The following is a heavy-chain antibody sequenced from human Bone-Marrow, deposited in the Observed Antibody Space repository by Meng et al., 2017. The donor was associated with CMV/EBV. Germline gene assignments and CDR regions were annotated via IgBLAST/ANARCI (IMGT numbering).Heavy chain of an antibody. CDR1: GGTFSSYA. D-gene: IGHD6-13*01. Sequence: SVKVSCKASGGTFSSYAISWVRQAPGQGLEWMGGIIPILGIANYAQKFQGRVTITTDESTSTAYMELSSLRSEDTAVYYCARSWLIAADYYYYGMDVWGPGTTVTVSS. CDR2: IIPILGIA. V-gene: IGHV1-69*10. CDR3: ARSWLIAADYYYYGMDV. J-gene: IGHJ6*01.